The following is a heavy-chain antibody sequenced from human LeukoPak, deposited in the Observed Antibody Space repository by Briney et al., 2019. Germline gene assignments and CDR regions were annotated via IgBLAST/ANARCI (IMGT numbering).Heavy chain of an antibody. J-gene: IGHJ4*02. CDR2: IYHSGST. D-gene: IGHD3-3*01. CDR1: GGSISSSNW. Sequence: SGTLSLTCAVSGGSISSSNWWSWVRQPPGKGLEWIGEIYHSGSTNYNPSLKSRVTISVDKSKNQFSLKLSSVTAADTAVYYCARVDSTHYDFWSGSPPTPGAIDYWGQGTLVTVSS. V-gene: IGHV4-4*02. CDR3: ARVDSTHYDFWSGSPPTPGAIDY.